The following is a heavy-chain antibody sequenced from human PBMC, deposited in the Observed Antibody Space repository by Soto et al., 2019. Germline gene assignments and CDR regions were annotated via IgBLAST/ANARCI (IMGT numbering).Heavy chain of an antibody. D-gene: IGHD3-3*01. CDR2: VYYTGTT. CDR3: ARLGGYYQALDH. Sequence: PSETLSLTCTVSGDSTSPHYWTWVRRPPGKGLEWVGYVYYTGTTMYNPSLKSRLTISVDRSKNQVSLNLTSVTAADTAVYYCARLGGYYQALDHWSQGTLVTVSS. J-gene: IGHJ4*02. V-gene: IGHV4-59*08. CDR1: GDSTSPHY.